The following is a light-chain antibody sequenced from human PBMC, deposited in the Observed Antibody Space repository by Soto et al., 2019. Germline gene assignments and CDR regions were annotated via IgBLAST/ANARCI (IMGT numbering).Light chain of an antibody. J-gene: IGKJ2*01. CDR3: QQVNSYPHT. V-gene: IGKV1-9*01. Sequence: DIQLTQSPSFLSASAGDRVTITCRASQGISSYLAWYQQKPGKAPKLLIYAASTLQSGVPSRFSGSGSGTEFTLTICSLQPEDFATYYCQQVNSYPHTFGQGTKLEIK. CDR2: AAS. CDR1: QGISSY.